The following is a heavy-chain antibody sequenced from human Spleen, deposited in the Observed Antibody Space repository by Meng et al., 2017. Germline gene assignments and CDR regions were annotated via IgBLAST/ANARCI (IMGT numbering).Heavy chain of an antibody. Sequence: QVQLQESGPGRVKPSWTLSLTCAVSGGSISTSEWWSWVRQPPGKGLEWIGEIYHTGTTNYNPSLKSRVTISVDKSKKQFSLKVTSVTVADTAVYYCMRNYDLWGRGTLVTVSS. V-gene: IGHV4-4*02. CDR3: MRNYDL. CDR1: GGSISTSEW. D-gene: IGHD5-24*01. J-gene: IGHJ2*01. CDR2: IYHTGTT.